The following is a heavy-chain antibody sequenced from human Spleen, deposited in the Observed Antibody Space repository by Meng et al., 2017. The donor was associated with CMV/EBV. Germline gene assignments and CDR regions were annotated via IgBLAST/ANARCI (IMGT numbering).Heavy chain of an antibody. CDR3: ARGDDYDSNSSQVVLDV. D-gene: IGHD3-16*01. J-gene: IGHJ3*01. CDR1: GNSISRCF. V-gene: IGHV4-59*01. CDR2: MNYRGTT. Sequence: SETLSLTCTISGNSISRCFWSWIRQSPGRGLEWIGYMNYRGTTNYNPSLKSRVTMSMDTSNHQSPLMLSSVTAADTAVYYCARGDDYDSNSSQVVLDVWGRGARVTVSS.